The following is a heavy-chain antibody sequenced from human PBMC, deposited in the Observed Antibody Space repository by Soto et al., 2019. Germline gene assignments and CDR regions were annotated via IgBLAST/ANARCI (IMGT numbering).Heavy chain of an antibody. V-gene: IGHV3-23*01. D-gene: IGHD6-13*01. J-gene: IGHJ4*02. CDR3: AKDQGSSWYEIDY. CDR1: GFTFSNYA. CDR2: MSGSGGST. Sequence: EVQLLESGGGLVQPGGSLRLSCAASGFTFSNYALTWVRQAPGKGLEWVSTMSGSGGSTYYADSVKGRFTISRDNSKNSLYLQMNSLRAEDTAVYYCAKDQGSSWYEIDYWGQGTLVTVSS.